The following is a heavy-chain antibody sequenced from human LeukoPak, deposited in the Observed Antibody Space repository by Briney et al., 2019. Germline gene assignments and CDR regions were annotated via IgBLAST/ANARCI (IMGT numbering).Heavy chain of an antibody. Sequence: GGSLRLSCAASGFTFSSYSMNWVRQAPGKGLEWVSSISSSSSYIYYADFVKGRFTISRDNAKNSLYLQMNSLEAEDTAVYYCARVIFRPTLYYDFWSGYPGDYYYYGMDVWGQGTTVTVSS. J-gene: IGHJ6*02. CDR2: ISSSSSYI. CDR1: GFTFSSYS. V-gene: IGHV3-21*01. CDR3: ARVIFRPTLYYDFWSGYPGDYYYYGMDV. D-gene: IGHD3-3*01.